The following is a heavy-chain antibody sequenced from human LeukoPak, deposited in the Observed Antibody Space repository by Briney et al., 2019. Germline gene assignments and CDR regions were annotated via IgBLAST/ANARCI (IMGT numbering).Heavy chain of an antibody. D-gene: IGHD5-18*01. CDR1: GYTFTSYG. CDR2: ISAYNGNT. Sequence: ASVKVSCKASGYTFTSYGISWVRQAPGQGLEWMGRISAYNGNTNYAQKLQGRVTMTTDTSTSTAYMELRSLRSDDTAVYYCARFYGDTAMVSNFDYWGQGTLVTVSS. J-gene: IGHJ4*02. V-gene: IGHV1-18*01. CDR3: ARFYGDTAMVSNFDY.